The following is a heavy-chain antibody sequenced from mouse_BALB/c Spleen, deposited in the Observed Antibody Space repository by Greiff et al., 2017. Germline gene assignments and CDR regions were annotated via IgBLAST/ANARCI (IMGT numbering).Heavy chain of an antibody. V-gene: IGHV2-9*02. D-gene: IGHD2-1*01. CDR3: ARDRGNSFYYFDY. CDR1: GFSLTSYG. CDR2: IWAGGST. J-gene: IGHJ2*01. Sequence: VQLQESGPGLVAPSQSLSITCTVSGFSLTSYGVHWVRQPPGKGLEWLGVIWAGGSTNYNSALMSRLSISKDNSKSQVFLKMNSLQTDDTAMYYCARDRGNSFYYFDYWGQGTTLTGSS.